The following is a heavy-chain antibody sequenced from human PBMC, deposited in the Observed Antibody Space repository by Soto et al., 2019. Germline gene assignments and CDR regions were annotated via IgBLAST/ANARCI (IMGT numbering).Heavy chain of an antibody. CDR3: ARDRPTSSIRARDYYYAMDV. CDR1: GYTFTSYG. J-gene: IGHJ6*02. Sequence: ASVKASCKASGYTFTSYGISWVRQAPGQGLEWMGWISSYNGNTNYAQKLQGRVTMTTDTSTTTAYMELRSLRSDDTAVYYCARDRPTSSIRARDYYYAMDVWGQGTTVTVSS. CDR2: ISSYNGNT. D-gene: IGHD6-6*01. V-gene: IGHV1-18*01.